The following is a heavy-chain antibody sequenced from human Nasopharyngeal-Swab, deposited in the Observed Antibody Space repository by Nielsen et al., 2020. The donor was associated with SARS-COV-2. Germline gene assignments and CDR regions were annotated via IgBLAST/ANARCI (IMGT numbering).Heavy chain of an antibody. J-gene: IGHJ6*02. CDR2: INWDDHK. V-gene: IGHV2-70*01. CDR1: GFPLSASGMC. D-gene: IGHD3-10*01. Sequence: SGATLVKPTQTLTLTCTFSGFPLSASGMCVTWILQTPGKALEWLALINWDDHKYYSTSLRTRLNISRDTSKNQVVLTMTNMDPVDTGTYYCARMYSTGYYYYGMDVWGQGTTVTVSS. CDR3: ARMYSTGYYYYGMDV.